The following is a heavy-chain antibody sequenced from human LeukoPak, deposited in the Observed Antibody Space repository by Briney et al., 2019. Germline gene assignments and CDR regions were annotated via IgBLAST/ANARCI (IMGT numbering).Heavy chain of an antibody. J-gene: IGHJ5*02. D-gene: IGHD5-18*01. CDR2: INPNSGGT. CDR1: GYTFTGYY. V-gene: IGHV1-2*02. Sequence: ASVKVSCKASGYTFTGYYMHWVRQAPGQGLEWMGWINPNSGGTNYAQKFQGRVTMTRDTSISTAYMELSRLRSDDTAVYYCASQIQLCPRCWFDPWGQGTLVTVSS. CDR3: ASQIQLCPRCWFDP.